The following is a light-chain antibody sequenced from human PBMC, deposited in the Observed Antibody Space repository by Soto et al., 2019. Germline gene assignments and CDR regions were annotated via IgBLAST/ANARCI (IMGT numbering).Light chain of an antibody. CDR2: EVS. CDR3: SSYTTSSTRV. V-gene: IGLV2-14*01. J-gene: IGLJ3*02. Sequence: QSVLTQPASVSGSPGQSITISCTGTSSDVGTYNYVSWYQQHPGKAPKLMIYEVSNWSSGVSNRFSGSKSGNTASLTISGLQAEDEADYYCSSYTTSSTRVFGGGTKVTVL. CDR1: SSDVGTYNY.